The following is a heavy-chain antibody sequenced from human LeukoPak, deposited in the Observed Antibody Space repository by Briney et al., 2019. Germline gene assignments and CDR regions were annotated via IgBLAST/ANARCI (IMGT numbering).Heavy chain of an antibody. Sequence: SETLSLTCTVSGGSISSYYWGWIRQPPGKGLEWIGSIYYSGSTYYNPSLKSRVTISVDTSKNQFSLKLSSVTAADTAVYYCARPSTQIAAAGTFPFDIWGQGTMVTVSS. CDR3: ARPSTQIAAAGTFPFDI. D-gene: IGHD6-13*01. V-gene: IGHV4-39*01. J-gene: IGHJ3*02. CDR2: IYYSGST. CDR1: GGSISSYY.